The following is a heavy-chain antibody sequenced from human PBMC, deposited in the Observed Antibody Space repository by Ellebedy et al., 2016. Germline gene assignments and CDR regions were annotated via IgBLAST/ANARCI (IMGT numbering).Heavy chain of an antibody. J-gene: IGHJ5*02. CDR2: IYYGGST. Sequence: SETLSLTXTVSGGSIGSGGYYWNWIRQHPGKGLEWIGYIYYGGSTYYNPSLQSRVTMSVDTSKNQFSLKLSSVTAADTAVYYCAKGTTGTTGWFNPWGQGTLVPISS. V-gene: IGHV4-31*03. CDR1: GGSIGSGGYY. D-gene: IGHD1-1*01. CDR3: AKGTTGTTGWFNP.